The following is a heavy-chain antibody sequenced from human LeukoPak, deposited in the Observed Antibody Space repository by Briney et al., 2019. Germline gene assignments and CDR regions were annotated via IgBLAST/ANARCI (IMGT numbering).Heavy chain of an antibody. D-gene: IGHD1-1*01. CDR2: ISGSGGSP. CDR3: GIGGGYIILNCGKP. CDR1: GFTFSSYA. V-gene: IGHV3-23*01. J-gene: IGHJ5*02. Sequence: GGSLRLSCAASGFTFSSYAMSWVRPAPGKGVEWVSVISGSGGSPQYADSVKGRFTISRDNSKNTLPLPMSSLSAEDTGVYYGGIGGGYIILNCGKPGGGGTMVTVAS.